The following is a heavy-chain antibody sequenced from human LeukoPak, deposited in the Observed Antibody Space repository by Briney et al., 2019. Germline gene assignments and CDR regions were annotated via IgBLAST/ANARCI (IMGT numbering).Heavy chain of an antibody. Sequence: PGGSLRLSCEACGFTFSRHWMSWVRQAPGRGLDWVANINQDGSMKQYADSVRGRFIISRDNAKNSVYLQLSSLKAEDSAVYFCARDESGGYYVYWGQGTLVTVSS. J-gene: IGHJ4*02. D-gene: IGHD2-15*01. CDR2: INQDGSMK. CDR3: ARDESGGYYVY. CDR1: GFTFSRHW. V-gene: IGHV3-7*01.